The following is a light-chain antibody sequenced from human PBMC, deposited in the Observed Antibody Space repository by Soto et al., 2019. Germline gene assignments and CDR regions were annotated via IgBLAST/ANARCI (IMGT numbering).Light chain of an antibody. J-gene: IGKJ5*01. CDR3: QQRSDWPPIT. CDR2: DAS. V-gene: IGKV3-11*01. CDR1: RTVNNY. Sequence: EIVLTQSPATLSLSPGERATLSCRASRTVNNYLAWYQQKPGQAPRLLIYDASIRATGIPARFSGSGSWTDFTLTISSLEPEDFAVYFCQQRSDWPPITFGQGTRVEIK.